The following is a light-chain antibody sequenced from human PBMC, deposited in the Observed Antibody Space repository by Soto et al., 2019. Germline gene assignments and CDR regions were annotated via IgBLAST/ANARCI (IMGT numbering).Light chain of an antibody. Sequence: ETVLTQSPGTLSLSPGERVTHSCRASQSVSYLTWYQQKPGQAPRLLIYGASSRATGIPDRFSGSGSGTDFTLTISRLEPEDFAVYYCQQYDSSPPSWTFGQGTTVEVK. CDR2: GAS. J-gene: IGKJ1*01. CDR3: QQYDSSPPSWT. V-gene: IGKV3-20*01. CDR1: QSVSY.